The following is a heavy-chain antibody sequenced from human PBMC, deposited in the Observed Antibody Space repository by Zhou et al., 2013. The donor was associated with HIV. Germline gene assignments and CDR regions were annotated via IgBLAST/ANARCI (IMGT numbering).Heavy chain of an antibody. CDR3: ARDPRMGGSYYDGFWDY. J-gene: IGHJ4*02. CDR2: IYTSGST. Sequence: QVQLQESGPGLVKPSETLSLTCTVSGGSISSYYWSWIRQPAGKGLEWIGRIYTSGSTNYNPSLKSRVTMSVDTSKNQFSLKLSSVTAADTAVYYCARDPRMGGSYYDGFWDYWGQGTLVTVSS. CDR1: GGSISSYY. V-gene: IGHV4-4*07. D-gene: IGHD1-26*01.